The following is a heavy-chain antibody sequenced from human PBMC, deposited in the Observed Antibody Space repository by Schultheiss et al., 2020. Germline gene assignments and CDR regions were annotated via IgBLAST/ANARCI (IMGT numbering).Heavy chain of an antibody. Sequence: LRLSCTVSGGSISSGGYYWSWIRQHPGKGLEWIGYIYYSGSTYYNPSLKSRVTISVDTSKNQFSLKLSSVTAADTAVYYCARDREIDWFDPWGQGTLVTVSS. CDR2: IYYSGST. V-gene: IGHV4-31*03. CDR3: ARDREIDWFDP. D-gene: IGHD1-26*01. J-gene: IGHJ5*02. CDR1: GGSISSGGYY.